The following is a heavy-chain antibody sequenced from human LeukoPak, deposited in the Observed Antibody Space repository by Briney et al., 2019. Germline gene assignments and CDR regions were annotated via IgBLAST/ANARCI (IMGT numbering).Heavy chain of an antibody. V-gene: IGHV3-30-3*01. J-gene: IGHJ4*02. CDR2: ISYDGNNK. Sequence: GRSLRLSCAASGFTYNICAMHWVRQAPGKGLEWVSTISYDGNNKYYADSVKGRFTISRDNSKNTLYLQMNSLRAEDTAVYYCARDPLRYTGTSVQVEREYWGQGTLVTVSS. CDR3: ARDPLRYTGTSVQVEREY. D-gene: IGHD1-26*01. CDR1: GFTYNICA.